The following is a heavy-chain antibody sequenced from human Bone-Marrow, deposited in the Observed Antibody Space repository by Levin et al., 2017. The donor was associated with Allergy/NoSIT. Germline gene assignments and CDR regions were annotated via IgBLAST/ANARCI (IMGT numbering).Heavy chain of an antibody. CDR1: GFTFSSYS. J-gene: IGHJ3*02. CDR2: ISSSSSYI. V-gene: IGHV3-21*01. CDR3: ARRYSSIAAAGNDAFDI. D-gene: IGHD6-13*01. Sequence: SCAASGFTFSSYSMNWVRQAPGKGLEWVSSISSSSSYIYYADSVKGRFTISRDNAKNSLYLQMNSLRAEDTAVYYCARRYSSIAAAGNDAFDIWGQGTMVTVSS.